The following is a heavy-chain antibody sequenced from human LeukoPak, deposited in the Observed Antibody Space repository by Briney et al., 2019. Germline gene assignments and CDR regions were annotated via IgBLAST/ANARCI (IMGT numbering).Heavy chain of an antibody. CDR3: ARGRIAAAGSFDY. J-gene: IGHJ4*02. V-gene: IGHV1-8*01. CDR2: MNPNSGNT. Sequence: ASVKVSCKASGYTFTSYDINWVRQATGQGLEWMGWMNPNSGNTGYAQKFQGRVTMTRNTSIGTAYMELSSLRSEDTAVYYCARGRIAAAGSFDYWGQGTLVTVSS. D-gene: IGHD6-13*01. CDR1: GYTFTSYD.